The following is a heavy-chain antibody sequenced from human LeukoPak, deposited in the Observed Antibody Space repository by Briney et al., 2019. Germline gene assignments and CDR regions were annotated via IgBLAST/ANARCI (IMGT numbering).Heavy chain of an antibody. CDR3: ARGRLGGDY. CDR1: GASISSFS. J-gene: IGHJ4*02. V-gene: IGHV4-59*01. Sequence: SETLSLTCTVSGASISSFSWTWIRQSPGKVLEWIGCIYSSGSTNYNPSLKSRVTISVDTSKNQLSLKLSSVTAADTAVYYCARGRLGGDYWGQGTLVTVSS. CDR2: IYSSGST. D-gene: IGHD3-9*01.